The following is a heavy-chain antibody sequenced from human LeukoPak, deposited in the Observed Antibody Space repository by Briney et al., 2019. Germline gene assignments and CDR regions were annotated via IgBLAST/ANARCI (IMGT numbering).Heavy chain of an antibody. V-gene: IGHV4-39*01. D-gene: IGHD2-2*01. J-gene: IGHJ4*02. CDR2: IYYSGST. Sequence: SETLSLTCTVSGGSISSSSYYWGWIRQPPGKRLEWIGSIYYSGSTYYNPSLKSRVTISVDTSKNQFSLKLSSVTAADTAVYYCATLGYCSSTSCSAFDYWGQGTLVTVSS. CDR3: ATLGYCSSTSCSAFDY. CDR1: GGSISSSSYY.